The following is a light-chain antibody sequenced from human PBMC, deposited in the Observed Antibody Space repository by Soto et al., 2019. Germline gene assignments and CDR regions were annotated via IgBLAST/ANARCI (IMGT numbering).Light chain of an antibody. V-gene: IGLV2-14*01. J-gene: IGLJ2*01. CDR2: EVS. Sequence: QSALTQPASVSGSPGQSITISCTGTSRDVGGYNYVSWHQQHPGKAPKVIITEVSNRPSGASNRFSGSKSGNTASLTISGLQAEDEADYYCSSYVSSSTFVVFGGGTKVTVL. CDR1: SRDVGGYNY. CDR3: SSYVSSSTFVV.